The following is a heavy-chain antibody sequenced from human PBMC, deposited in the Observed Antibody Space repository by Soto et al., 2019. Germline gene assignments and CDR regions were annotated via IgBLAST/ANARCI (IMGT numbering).Heavy chain of an antibody. CDR3: STYSYDDHIRGYPDS. V-gene: IGHV4-39*01. CDR2: IHHTGAT. CDR1: GGSMTRRNHY. Sequence: PSETLSLTCTVTGGSMTRRNHYWGWVRQPPGKGLEWVASIHHTGATYYNPSLRARITMSVDTSNNRFSLSLTSVTAADTATYFCSTYSYDDHIRGYPDSRGHGLLVPVS. J-gene: IGHJ5*01. D-gene: IGHD5-18*01.